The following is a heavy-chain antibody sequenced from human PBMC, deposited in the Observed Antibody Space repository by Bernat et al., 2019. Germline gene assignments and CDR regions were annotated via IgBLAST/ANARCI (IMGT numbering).Heavy chain of an antibody. J-gene: IGHJ5*02. CDR2: IHSSGST. CDR1: GGSINSGGYY. D-gene: IGHD1-1*01. Sequence: VQLQESGPALVKPSETLSLNCSVSGGSINSGGYYWSWIRQHPGKGLEWLGYIHSSGSTYYNPSLKSRVAILEDWSKNLFSLKLTTVTDADTAVYYWAREAADDADNWIDPWGQETLITGSS. CDR3: AREAADDADNWIDP. V-gene: IGHV4-31*03.